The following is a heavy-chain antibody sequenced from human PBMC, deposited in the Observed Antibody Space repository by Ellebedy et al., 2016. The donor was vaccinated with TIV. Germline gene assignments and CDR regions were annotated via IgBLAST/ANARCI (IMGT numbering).Heavy chain of an antibody. CDR2: IIPIFGTA. V-gene: IGHV1-69*05. Sequence: ASVKVSCKASGGTFSSYAISWVRQAPGQGLEWMGGIIPIFGTANYAQKFQGTVTITRDESTSTAYMELSSLRSEDTAVYYCARDRSFGDPNRDADAFDIWGQGTMVTVSS. J-gene: IGHJ3*02. CDR1: GGTFSSYA. D-gene: IGHD1-14*01. CDR3: ARDRSFGDPNRDADAFDI.